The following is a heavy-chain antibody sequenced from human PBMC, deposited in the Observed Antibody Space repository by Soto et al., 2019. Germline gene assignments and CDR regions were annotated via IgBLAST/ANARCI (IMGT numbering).Heavy chain of an antibody. CDR3: ARDRLEFFFYRSYGMDV. CDR2: IWYDGSNK. Sequence: PGGSLRLSCAASGFTFSSYGMHWVRQAPGKGLEWVAVIWYDGSNKYYADSVKGRFTISRDNSKNTLYLQMNSLRAEDTAVYYCARDRLEFFFYRSYGMDVWGQGTTVTVSS. CDR1: GFTFSSYG. J-gene: IGHJ6*02. D-gene: IGHD1-1*01. V-gene: IGHV3-33*01.